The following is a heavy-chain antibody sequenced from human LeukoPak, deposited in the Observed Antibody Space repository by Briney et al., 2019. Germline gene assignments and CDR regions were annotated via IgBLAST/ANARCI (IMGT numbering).Heavy chain of an antibody. CDR3: ARQRDTGGIAAAGISTGI. J-gene: IGHJ3*02. V-gene: IGHV1-2*02. D-gene: IGHD6-13*01. CDR1: GGTFSSYA. CDR2: INPNSGGT. Sequence: GASGKVSCKASGGTFSSYAISWVRQAPGQGLEWMGWINPNSGGTNYAQKFQGRVTMTRDTSISTAYMELSRLRSDDTAVYYCARQRDTGGIAAAGISTGIWGQGTMVTVSS.